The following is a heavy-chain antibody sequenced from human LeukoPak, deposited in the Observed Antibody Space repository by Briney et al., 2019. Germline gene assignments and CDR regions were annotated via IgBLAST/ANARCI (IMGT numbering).Heavy chain of an antibody. CDR1: GGSFSGYY. CDR2: INHSGST. D-gene: IGHD3-9*01. CDR3: ARENRYFDWLLHNHNWFDP. V-gene: IGHV4-34*01. J-gene: IGHJ5*02. Sequence: SETLSLTCAVYGGSFSGYYWSWIRQPPGKGLEWIGEINHSGSTNYNPSLKSRVTISVDTSKNQFSLKLSSVTAADTAVYYCARENRYFDWLLHNHNWFDPWGQGTLVTVSS.